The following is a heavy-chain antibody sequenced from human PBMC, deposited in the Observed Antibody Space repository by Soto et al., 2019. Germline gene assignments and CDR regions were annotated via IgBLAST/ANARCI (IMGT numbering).Heavy chain of an antibody. D-gene: IGHD2-15*01. CDR3: ARDKYCSGGSCRKNWFDP. V-gene: IGHV4-59*01. CDR1: GGSISSSY. J-gene: IGHJ5*02. CDR2: IYDDGSA. Sequence: PSETLSLTCTVSGGSISSSYWSWIRQPPGKGLEWLAYIYDDGSANDNPSLKSRATISLDMSKNHFSLKLTSVTAADTAVYYCARDKYCSGGSCRKNWFDPWGQGTLVTVSS.